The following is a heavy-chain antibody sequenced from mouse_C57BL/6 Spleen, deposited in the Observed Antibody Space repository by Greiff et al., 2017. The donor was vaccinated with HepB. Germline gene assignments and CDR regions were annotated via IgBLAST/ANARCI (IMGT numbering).Heavy chain of an antibody. CDR1: GFTFSSYG. Sequence: EVQVVESGGDLVKPGGSLKLSCAASGFTFSSYGMSWVRQTPDKRLEWVATISSGGSYTYYPDSVKGRFTISRDNAKNTLYLQMSSLKSEDTAMYYCARQGDYAPFFDYWGQGTTLTVSS. CDR2: ISSGGSYT. CDR3: ARQGDYAPFFDY. V-gene: IGHV5-6*01. J-gene: IGHJ2*01. D-gene: IGHD2-4*01.